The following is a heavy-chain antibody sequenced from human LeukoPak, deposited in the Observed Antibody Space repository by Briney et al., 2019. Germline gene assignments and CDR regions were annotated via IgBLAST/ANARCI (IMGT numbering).Heavy chain of an antibody. CDR2: IKQDGSEK. CDR1: GFTFSSCW. CDR3: ARAIFSRGWYLVDY. D-gene: IGHD6-19*01. Sequence: GGSLRLFCAASGFTFSSCWMSWVRQAPGKGLEWVANIKQDGSEKFYVDSVKGRFTVSRDNAKNSLYLQMNTLRAEDTAVYYCARAIFSRGWYLVDYWGQGTLVTVSS. V-gene: IGHV3-7*01. J-gene: IGHJ4*02.